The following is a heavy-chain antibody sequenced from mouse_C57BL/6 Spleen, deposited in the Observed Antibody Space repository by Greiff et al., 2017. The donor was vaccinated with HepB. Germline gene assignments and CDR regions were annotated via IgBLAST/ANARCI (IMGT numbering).Heavy chain of an antibody. J-gene: IGHJ1*03. V-gene: IGHV1-82*01. CDR2: IYPGDGDT. CDR3: ARSAYYGSSYGYWYFDV. D-gene: IGHD1-1*01. CDR1: GYAFSSSW. Sequence: QVHVKQSGPELVKPGASVKISCKASGYAFSSSWMNWVKQRPGKGLEWIGRIYPGDGDTNYNGKFKGKATLTADKSSSTAYMQLSSLTSEDSAVYFCARSAYYGSSYGYWYFDVWGTGTTVTVSS.